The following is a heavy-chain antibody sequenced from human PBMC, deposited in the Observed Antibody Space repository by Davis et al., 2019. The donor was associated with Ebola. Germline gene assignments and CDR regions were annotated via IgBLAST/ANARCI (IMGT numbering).Heavy chain of an antibody. CDR3: ARDGEIFCSGGSCYPGLDY. D-gene: IGHD2-15*01. CDR1: GFTFSSYA. J-gene: IGHJ4*02. Sequence: PGGSLRLSCAASGFTFSSYAMSWVRQAPGKGLEWVSAISSSSSYTNYADSVKGRFTISRDNAKNSLYLQMNSLRAEDTAVYYCARDGEIFCSGGSCYPGLDYWGQGTLVTVSS. V-gene: IGHV3-21*01. CDR2: ISSSSSYT.